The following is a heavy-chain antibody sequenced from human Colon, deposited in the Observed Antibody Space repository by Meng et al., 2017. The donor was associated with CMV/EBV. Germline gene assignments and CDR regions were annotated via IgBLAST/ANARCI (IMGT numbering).Heavy chain of an antibody. J-gene: IGHJ4*02. CDR2: IGGSGVST. Sequence: GESLKISCAASGFTFSTYAMTWVRQAPGKRLEWISTIGGSGVSTYYADSVQGRFTISRENSKNTLYLQMNSLRVEDAAVYYCTKVGLASSGTKIYWGQGTRVTVSS. CDR1: GFTFSTYA. D-gene: IGHD6-13*01. V-gene: IGHV3-23*01. CDR3: TKVGLASSGTKIY.